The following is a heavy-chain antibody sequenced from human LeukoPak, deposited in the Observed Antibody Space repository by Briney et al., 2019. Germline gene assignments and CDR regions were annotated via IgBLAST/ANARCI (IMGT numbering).Heavy chain of an antibody. CDR3: VRGGSFDGSRYYPDY. J-gene: IGHJ4*02. CDR1: GFICSPYW. V-gene: IGHV3-7*01. D-gene: IGHD3-22*01. CDR2: INPDGSDI. Sequence: PGGSLRLSCVASGFICSPYWMAWIRQSPGQGLEFVANINPDGSDINYVDSVKGHFIISRDNAKNSLYLQMISLRAEDTAVYYCVRGGSFDGSRYYPDYWGQGTLVTVSS.